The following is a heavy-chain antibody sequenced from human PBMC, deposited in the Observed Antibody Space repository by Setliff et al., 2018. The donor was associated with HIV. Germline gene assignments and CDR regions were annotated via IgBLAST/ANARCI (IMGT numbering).Heavy chain of an antibody. D-gene: IGHD2-2*02. V-gene: IGHV3-74*01. CDR3: ARTIDAFDI. CDR1: GFTFSSSW. J-gene: IGHJ3*02. Sequence: GGSLRLSCAASGFTFSSSWMHWVRQALGKGLVWVSRINTDGSNTNYADSVKGRFTISRDNTKNTLYLQMSSLRAEDTAVYYCARTIDAFDIWGQGTVVTVSS. CDR2: INTDGSNT.